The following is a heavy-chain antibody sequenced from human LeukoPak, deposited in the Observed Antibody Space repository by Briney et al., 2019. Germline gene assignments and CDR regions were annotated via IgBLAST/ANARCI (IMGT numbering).Heavy chain of an antibody. CDR3: ARPLLRYFEDAFDI. D-gene: IGHD3-9*01. J-gene: IGHJ3*02. CDR2: INHSGST. CDR1: GGSFSGYY. V-gene: IGHV4-34*01. Sequence: SETLSLTCAVYGGSFSGYYWSWIRQPPGKGLEWIGEINHSGSTNYNPSLKSRVTISVDTSKNQFSLKLSSVTAADTAVYYCARPLLRYFEDAFDIWGQGTMVTVSS.